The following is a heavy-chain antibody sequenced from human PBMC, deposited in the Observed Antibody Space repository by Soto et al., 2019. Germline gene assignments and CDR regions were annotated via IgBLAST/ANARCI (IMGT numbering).Heavy chain of an antibody. J-gene: IGHJ5*02. V-gene: IGHV4-31*03. CDR2: IYYSGST. D-gene: IGHD2-15*01. CDR3: ARDKYCSGGSCYSDSAWFDP. CDR1: GGSISSGGYY. Sequence: PSETLSLTCTVSGGSISSGGYYWSWIRQHPGKGLEWIGYIYYSGSTYYNPSLKSRVTISVDTSKNQFSLKLSSVTAADTAVYYCARDKYCSGGSCYSDSAWFDPWGQGTLVTVSS.